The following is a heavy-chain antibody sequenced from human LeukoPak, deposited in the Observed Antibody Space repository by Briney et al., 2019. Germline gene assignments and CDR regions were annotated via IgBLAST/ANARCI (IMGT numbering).Heavy chain of an antibody. J-gene: IGHJ4*02. Sequence: PSETLSLTCAVYGGSFSGYYWSWIRQPPGKGREWIGEINHSGSTNYNPSLKSRVTISVDTSKNQFSLKLSSVTAADTAVYYCARGYCSGGSCSTFDYWGQGTLVTVSS. CDR1: GGSFSGYY. CDR3: ARGYCSGGSCSTFDY. D-gene: IGHD2-15*01. CDR2: INHSGST. V-gene: IGHV4-34*01.